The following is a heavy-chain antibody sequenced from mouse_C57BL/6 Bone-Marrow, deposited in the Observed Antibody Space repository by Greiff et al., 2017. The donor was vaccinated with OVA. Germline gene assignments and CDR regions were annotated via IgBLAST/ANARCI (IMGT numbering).Heavy chain of an antibody. V-gene: IGHV1-55*01. CDR2: IYPGSGST. Sequence: QVQLQQPGAELVKPGASVKMSCKASGYTFTSYWITWVKQRPGQGLEWIGDIYPGSGSTNYNEKFKSKATLTVDTSSSTAYMQRSSLTSEDSAVYYCARFPHRYFDVWGTGTTVTVSS. CDR1: GYTFTSYW. CDR3: ARFPHRYFDV. J-gene: IGHJ1*03.